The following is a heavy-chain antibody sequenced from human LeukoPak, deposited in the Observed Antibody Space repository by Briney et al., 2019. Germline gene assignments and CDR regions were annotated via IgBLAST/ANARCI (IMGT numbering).Heavy chain of an antibody. V-gene: IGHV4-34*01. CDR2: INHSGST. Sequence: SETLSLTCAVYGGSFWGYYLSWIRQPPGKGLEWIGEINHSGSTNYNPSLKSRVTISVDTSKNQFSLKLSSVTAADTAVYYCARAYYYDSSGHYYFDYWGQGTLVTVSS. D-gene: IGHD3-22*01. CDR3: ARAYYYDSSGHYYFDY. J-gene: IGHJ4*02. CDR1: GGSFWGYY.